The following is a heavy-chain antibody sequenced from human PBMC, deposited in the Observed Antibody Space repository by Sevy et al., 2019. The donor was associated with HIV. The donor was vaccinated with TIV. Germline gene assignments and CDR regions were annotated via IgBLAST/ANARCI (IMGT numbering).Heavy chain of an antibody. D-gene: IGHD5-18*01. CDR2: INEDGSRL. J-gene: IGHJ4*02. Sequence: GGSLRLSCVASGFTFSDSWMIWVRQAPGKGLERIAFINEDGSRLGYVDSVRGRFTISRENIKNSLYLQMNNLRAEDTALYFCARDRAHSAVDYWGQGTLVNVSS. CDR1: GFTFSDSW. V-gene: IGHV3-7*01. CDR3: ARDRAHSAVDY.